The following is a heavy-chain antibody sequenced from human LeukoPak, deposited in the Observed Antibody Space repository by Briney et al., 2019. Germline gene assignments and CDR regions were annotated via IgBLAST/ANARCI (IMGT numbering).Heavy chain of an antibody. J-gene: IGHJ3*02. Sequence: PSETLSLTCTVSGGSISSGSYYWGWIRQPPGKGLEWIGSIYYSGSTYYNPSLKSRVTISVDTSKNQFSLRLSSVTAADTAVYYCARDYGNPYYGGNSPGAFDIWGQGTMVTVSS. CDR3: ARDYGNPYYGGNSPGAFDI. D-gene: IGHD4-23*01. V-gene: IGHV4-39*07. CDR1: GGSISSGSYY. CDR2: IYYSGST.